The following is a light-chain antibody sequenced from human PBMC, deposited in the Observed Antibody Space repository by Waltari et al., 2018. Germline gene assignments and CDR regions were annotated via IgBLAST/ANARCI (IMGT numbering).Light chain of an antibody. CDR3: GTWYSSLSAHV. J-gene: IGLJ1*01. Sequence: QSVLTQPPSVSAAPGQKVTISCSGSNSNIGPNYVSWYQQLPGTAPKVLIYENNKRPPGIPYRFSAAKSGTSTTLDITGLQAGDEADYHCGTWYSSLSAHVFGTGTRVTVL. CDR1: NSNIGPNY. CDR2: ENN. V-gene: IGLV1-51*01.